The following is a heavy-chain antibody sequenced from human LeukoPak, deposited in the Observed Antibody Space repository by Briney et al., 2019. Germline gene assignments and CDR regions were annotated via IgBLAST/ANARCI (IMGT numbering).Heavy chain of an antibody. D-gene: IGHD6-19*01. CDR3: AREAVAGCSDY. CDR2: INPNSGGT. Sequence: ASVKVSCKASGYTFTGYYMHWVRQAPGQGLEWMGRINPNSGGTNYAQKFQGRVTLTRDTSISTAYMELSRLRSDDTAVYYCAREAVAGCSDYWGQGTLVTVSS. J-gene: IGHJ4*02. CDR1: GYTFTGYY. V-gene: IGHV1-2*06.